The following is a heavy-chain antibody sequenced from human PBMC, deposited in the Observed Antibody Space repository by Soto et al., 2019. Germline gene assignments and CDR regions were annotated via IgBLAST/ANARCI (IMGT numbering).Heavy chain of an antibody. CDR2: ISQSGST. D-gene: IGHD3-10*01. Sequence: QVQLQESGPGLVKPSGTLSLTCAVSGGSISRSNWWSWVRQPPGKGLEWIGEISQSGSTNYNPSLNSRVTLSVDKSKNPFSLRLGSGTAADTAVYYCAREVRAVDADWGQGTLVTVSS. J-gene: IGHJ4*02. CDR1: GGSISRSNW. V-gene: IGHV4-4*02. CDR3: AREVRAVDAD.